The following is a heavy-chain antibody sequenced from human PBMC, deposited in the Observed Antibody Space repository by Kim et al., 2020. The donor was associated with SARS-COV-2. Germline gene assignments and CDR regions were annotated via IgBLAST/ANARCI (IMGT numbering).Heavy chain of an antibody. CDR3: ARVLILNSLITGTTYYYYGMDV. Sequence: ASVKVSCKASGYTFTSYAMNWVRQAPGQGLEWMGWINTNTGNPTYAQGFTGRFVFSLDTSVSTAYLQISSLKAEDTAVYYCARVLILNSLITGTTYYYYGMDVWGQGTTVTVSS. V-gene: IGHV7-4-1*02. J-gene: IGHJ6*02. D-gene: IGHD1-20*01. CDR2: INTNTGNP. CDR1: GYTFTSYA.